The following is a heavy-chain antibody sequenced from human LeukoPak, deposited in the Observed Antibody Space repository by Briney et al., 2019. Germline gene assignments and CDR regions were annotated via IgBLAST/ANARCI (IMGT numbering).Heavy chain of an antibody. Sequence: ASVKVSCKASGYTFTSNAMHWVRQALGQRPEWMGWINTGNGNTKYSQKFQGRVTISRDTSANTAYMEVSSLRSEDTAVYYCARGAAEGVDRWGQGTLVTVSS. CDR1: GYTFTSNA. D-gene: IGHD6-13*01. J-gene: IGHJ5*02. CDR3: ARGAAEGVDR. V-gene: IGHV1-3*04. CDR2: INTGNGNT.